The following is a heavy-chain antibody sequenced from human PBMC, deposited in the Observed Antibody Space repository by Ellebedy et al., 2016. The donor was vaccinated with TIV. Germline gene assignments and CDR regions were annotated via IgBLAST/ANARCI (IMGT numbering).Heavy chain of an antibody. J-gene: IGHJ6*03. CDR3: SIGHYYYYIDV. Sequence: SETLSLSXTVSGGSISSGDYYWSWIRQPPGKGLEWIGYIYDSGSTYYNPSLKSRVTISVDTSKNQFSLNMSSVTAADTAVYYCSIGHYYYYIDVWGKGTTVTVSS. CDR2: IYDSGST. V-gene: IGHV4-61*08. CDR1: GGSISSGDYY.